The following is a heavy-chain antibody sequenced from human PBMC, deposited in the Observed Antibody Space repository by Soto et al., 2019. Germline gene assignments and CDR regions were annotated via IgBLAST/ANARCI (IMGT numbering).Heavy chain of an antibody. CDR1: GFTFSSYW. CDR3: AKDHLPHYDILTGYYRGHFGNWFDP. J-gene: IGHJ5*02. CDR2: IKQDGSEK. D-gene: IGHD3-9*01. Sequence: GGSLRLSCAASGFTFSSYWMSWVRQAPGKGLEWVANIKQDGSEKYYVDSVKGRFTISRDNAKNSLYLQMNSLRAEDTAVYYCAKDHLPHYDILTGYYRGHFGNWFDPWGQGTLVTVSS. V-gene: IGHV3-7*01.